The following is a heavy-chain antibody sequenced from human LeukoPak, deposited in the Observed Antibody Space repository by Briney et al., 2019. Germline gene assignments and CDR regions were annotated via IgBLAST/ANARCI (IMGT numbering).Heavy chain of an antibody. D-gene: IGHD2-2*01. CDR2: ISAYNGNT. J-gene: IGHJ4*02. Sequence: GASVNVSCKSSGYTVTSYGISWVRQAPGQGLDLMGCISAYNGNTNYAQKLQGRVTTTTDTPTSTGYIEMRTLRSDDTAVYYCATDTRVVPAAMHGYWGTRTLVTASS. V-gene: IGHV1-18*01. CDR1: GYTVTSYG. CDR3: ATDTRVVPAAMHGY.